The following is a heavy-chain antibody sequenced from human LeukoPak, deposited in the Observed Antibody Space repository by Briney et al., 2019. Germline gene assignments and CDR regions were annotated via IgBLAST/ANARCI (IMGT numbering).Heavy chain of an antibody. Sequence: PGGSLRLSCAASGFTFSSYGMSWVRQAPGKGLEWVSAVSGSGGSTYYADSVKGRFTISRDNSKNTLYLQMNSLRAEDTAVYYCAKGSSSGWSLTGGVYFDYWGQGTLVTVSS. V-gene: IGHV3-23*01. CDR2: VSGSGGST. D-gene: IGHD6-19*01. CDR1: GFTFSSYG. CDR3: AKGSSSGWSLTGGVYFDY. J-gene: IGHJ4*02.